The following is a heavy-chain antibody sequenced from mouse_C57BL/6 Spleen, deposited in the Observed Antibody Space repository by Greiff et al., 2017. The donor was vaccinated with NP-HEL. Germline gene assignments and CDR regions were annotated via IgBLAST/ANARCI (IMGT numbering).Heavy chain of an antibody. CDR1: GYTFTDYE. J-gene: IGHJ2*01. CDR3: TREGDYDYFDY. V-gene: IGHV1-15*01. CDR2: IDPETGGT. D-gene: IGHD2-4*01. Sequence: QVQLQQSGAELVRPGASVTLSCKASGYTFTDYEMHWVKQTPVHGLEWIGAIDPETGGTAYNQKFKGKAILTADKSSSTAYMELRSLTSEDSAVYYCTREGDYDYFDYWGQGTTLTVSS.